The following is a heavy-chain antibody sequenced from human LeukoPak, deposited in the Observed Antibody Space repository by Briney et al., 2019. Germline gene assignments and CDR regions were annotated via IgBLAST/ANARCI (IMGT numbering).Heavy chain of an antibody. CDR1: GYTFTSYA. V-gene: IGHV1-3*01. D-gene: IGHD6-13*01. CDR3: ARDSTETAAGPRGYYYGMDV. CDR2: INAGDGNT. Sequence: ASVKVSCKASGYTFTSYAMHWVRQAPGQKLEWRGWINAGDGNTKYSQKFQGRVTITRDTSASTAYMELSSLRSEDTAVYYCARDSTETAAGPRGYYYGMDVWGQGTTVTVSS. J-gene: IGHJ6*02.